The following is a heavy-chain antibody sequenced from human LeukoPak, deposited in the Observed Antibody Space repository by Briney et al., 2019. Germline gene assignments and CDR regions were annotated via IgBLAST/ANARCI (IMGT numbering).Heavy chain of an antibody. J-gene: IGHJ5*02. D-gene: IGHD2-2*01. CDR1: GYPFTSYG. Sequence: GAPVKVSCKASGYPFTSYGISWVRQAPGQGLEWMGWISAYNGNTNYAQKLQGRVTMTTDTSTSTAYMELRSLRSDDTAVYYCARGRRYCSSTGCYNWFDPWGQGTLVTVSS. CDR3: ARGRRYCSSTGCYNWFDP. CDR2: ISAYNGNT. V-gene: IGHV1-18*01.